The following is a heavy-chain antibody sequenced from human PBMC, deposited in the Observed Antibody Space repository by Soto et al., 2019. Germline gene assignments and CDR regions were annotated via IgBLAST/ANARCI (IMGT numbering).Heavy chain of an antibody. CDR1: GFTFSPFW. V-gene: IGHV3-74*01. Sequence: GGSLRLSCAASGFTFSPFWMHWVRQAPGKGLVWVSHINGDASTIVYADSVKGRFTVSRDNSKNTLYLQMNSLRAEDTAVYYCARGGAYSYGKNDAFDIWGQGTMVTVSS. CDR3: ARGGAYSYGKNDAFDI. D-gene: IGHD5-18*01. CDR2: INGDASTI. J-gene: IGHJ3*02.